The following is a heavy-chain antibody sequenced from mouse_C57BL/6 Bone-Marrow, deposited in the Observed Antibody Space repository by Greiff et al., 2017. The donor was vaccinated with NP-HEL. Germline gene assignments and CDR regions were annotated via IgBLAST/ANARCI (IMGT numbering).Heavy chain of an antibody. J-gene: IGHJ3*01. D-gene: IGHD2-1*01. CDR1: GYTFTSYW. Sequence: QVQLQQPGAELVKPGASVKLSCKASGYTFTSYWMPWVKQRPGQGLEWIGEIDPSDSDTNYNQKFKGKATLTVDTSSSTAYMQLSSLTSEDSAVYYCARSGLIYYGNYDWFAYWGQGTLVTVSA. V-gene: IGHV1-50*01. CDR3: ARSGLIYYGNYDWFAY. CDR2: IDPSDSDT.